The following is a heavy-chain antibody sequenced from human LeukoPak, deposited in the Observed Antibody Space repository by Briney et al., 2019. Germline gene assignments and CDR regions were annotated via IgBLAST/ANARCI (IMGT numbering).Heavy chain of an antibody. Sequence: PSETLSLTCTVSGGSISSYYWSWIRQPPGKGLEWIGYIYYSGGTNYNPSLKSRVTISVDTSKNQFSLKLSSVTAADTAVYYCARDVFSSSTGYWGQGTLVTVSS. CDR2: IYYSGGT. J-gene: IGHJ4*02. V-gene: IGHV4-59*01. CDR1: GGSISSYY. D-gene: IGHD6-13*01. CDR3: ARDVFSSSTGY.